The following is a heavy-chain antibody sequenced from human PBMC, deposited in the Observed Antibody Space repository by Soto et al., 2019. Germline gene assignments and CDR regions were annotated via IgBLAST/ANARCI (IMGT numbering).Heavy chain of an antibody. CDR1: GYTFTTYG. D-gene: IGHD3-22*01. CDR3: ARGQVVNFDNWFDP. V-gene: IGHV1-18*01. CDR2: INPNSGHT. J-gene: IGHJ5*02. Sequence: ASVKVSCKASGYTFTTYGIIWVRQAPGQGLEWMGWINPNSGHTNYAQNLKDRATMTTDTSTNTAYMELRTLTSDDTAVYFCARGQVVNFDNWFDPWGQGTLVTSPQ.